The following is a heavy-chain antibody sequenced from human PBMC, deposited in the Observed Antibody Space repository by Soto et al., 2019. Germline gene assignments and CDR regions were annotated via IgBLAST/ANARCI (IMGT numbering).Heavy chain of an antibody. J-gene: IGHJ6*02. CDR3: AKDWRWLVLGYYGMDV. CDR1: GFTFSSYG. V-gene: IGHV3-30*18. Sequence: QVQQVESGGGVVQPGRSLRLSCAASGFTFSSYGMHWVRQAPGKGLEWVAVISYDGSNKYYADSVKGRFTISRDNSKNTLYLQMNSLRAEDTAVYYCAKDWRWLVLGYYGMDVWGQGTTVTVSS. CDR2: ISYDGSNK. D-gene: IGHD6-19*01.